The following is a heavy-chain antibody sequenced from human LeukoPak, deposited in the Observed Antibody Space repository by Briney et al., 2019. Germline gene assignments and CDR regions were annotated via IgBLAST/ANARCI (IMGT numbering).Heavy chain of an antibody. CDR1: GDSISRSY. D-gene: IGHD6-19*01. Sequence: SETLSLTCTVSGDSISRSYWSWIRQPPGKGLEWIGYIYYSGSTNYNPSLKSRVTISVDTSKNQFSLKLSSVTAADTAVYYCARGWDSSGWDYWGQGTLVTVSS. V-gene: IGHV4-59*01. J-gene: IGHJ4*02. CDR3: ARGWDSSGWDY. CDR2: IYYSGST.